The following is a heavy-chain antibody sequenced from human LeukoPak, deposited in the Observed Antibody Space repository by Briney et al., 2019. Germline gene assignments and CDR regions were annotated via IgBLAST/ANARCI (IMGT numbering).Heavy chain of an antibody. Sequence: GGPLRLSCAASGFAFSSYSMNWVRQAPGKGLEWVANIKEDGSEKYYVDPVKGRFTISRDNAKNSLYLQMNSLRAEDTAVYYCARVSYCSSTSCYDYWGQGTLVTVSS. CDR2: IKEDGSEK. J-gene: IGHJ4*02. CDR1: GFAFSSYS. CDR3: ARVSYCSSTSCYDY. D-gene: IGHD2-2*01. V-gene: IGHV3-7*04.